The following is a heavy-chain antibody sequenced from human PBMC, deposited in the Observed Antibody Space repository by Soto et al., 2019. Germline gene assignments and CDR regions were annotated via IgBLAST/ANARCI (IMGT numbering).Heavy chain of an antibody. CDR1: GGSISSYY. D-gene: IGHD6-13*01. CDR2: IYYSGST. J-gene: IGHJ6*03. CDR3: ARLQYSSSWYSYTTGYYYMDV. V-gene: IGHV4-59*08. Sequence: SQTLSLTCTVSGGSISSYYWSWIRQPPGKGLEWIGYIYYSGSTNYNPSLKSRVTISVDTSKNQFSLKLSSVTAADTAVYYCARLQYSSSWYSYTTGYYYMDVWGKGTTVTVSS.